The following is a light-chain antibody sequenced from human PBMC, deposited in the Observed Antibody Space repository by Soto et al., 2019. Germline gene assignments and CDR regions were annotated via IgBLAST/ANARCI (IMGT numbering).Light chain of an antibody. CDR3: SSYTSSSPRV. Sequence: QSALTQPASVSGSPGQSITISCTGTSSDVGGYNYVSWYQQHPGKAPKLMIYEVSNRPSGVSNRFYGSKSGNTASLTISGLQAEDEADYYCSSYTSSSPRVFGGGTKVTVL. CDR1: SSDVGGYNY. CDR2: EVS. J-gene: IGLJ3*02. V-gene: IGLV2-14*01.